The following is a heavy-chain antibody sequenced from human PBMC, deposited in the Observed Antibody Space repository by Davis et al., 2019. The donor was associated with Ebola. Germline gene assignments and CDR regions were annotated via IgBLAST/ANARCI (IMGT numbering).Heavy chain of an antibody. D-gene: IGHD3-16*01. CDR3: ARGPTDPSGG. V-gene: IGHV3-30-3*01. J-gene: IGHJ4*02. Sequence: GESLKISCAASGFTFSDYYMSWVRQTPGNGLEWVAVISSDGSNKFYADSVKGRFTISSDDSKNTLYLQLNSLRAEDPAVYYCARGPTDPSGGWGQGTLVTVSS. CDR1: GFTFSDYY. CDR2: ISSDGSNK.